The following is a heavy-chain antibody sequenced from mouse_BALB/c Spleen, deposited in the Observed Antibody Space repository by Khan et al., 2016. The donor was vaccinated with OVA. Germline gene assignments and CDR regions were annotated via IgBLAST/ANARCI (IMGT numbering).Heavy chain of an antibody. D-gene: IGHD2-1*01. Sequence: QVQLQQSGAELMKPRASVKISCKATGYTFSSYWIEWVKQRPGHGLEWIGEILPGSGNTNCTENFKGKATFTADTSSNTAYMQLSSLTSEDSAVYYCVRYGNHWYFDVWGAGTTVTVSS. V-gene: IGHV1-9*01. CDR3: VRYGNHWYFDV. J-gene: IGHJ1*01. CDR1: GYTFSSYW. CDR2: ILPGSGNT.